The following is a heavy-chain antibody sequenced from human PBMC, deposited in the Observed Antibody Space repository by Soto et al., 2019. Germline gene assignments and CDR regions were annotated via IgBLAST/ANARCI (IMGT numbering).Heavy chain of an antibody. D-gene: IGHD3-10*01. CDR1: GGSISSGGYY. CDR2: IDYSGNT. CDR3: ARRFNVAGGWFDP. V-gene: IGHV4-39*01. Sequence: XXTLSLACTVSGGSISSGGYYWSWIRQHPGKGLEWIGTIDYSGNTYYNPSLKSRITILVDTSKNHFFLGLTSVTAADTAVYYCARRFNVAGGWFDPWGQGTLVTVSS. J-gene: IGHJ5*02.